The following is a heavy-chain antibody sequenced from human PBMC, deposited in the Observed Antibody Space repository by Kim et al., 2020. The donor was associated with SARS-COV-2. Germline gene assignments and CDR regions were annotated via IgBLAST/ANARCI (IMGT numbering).Heavy chain of an antibody. CDR1: GLYI. D-gene: IGHD2-15*01. CDR3: ATEGGTSGRCGYFDS. J-gene: IGHJ4*02. CDR2: MSFDGFSK. V-gene: IGHV3-30-3*01. Sequence: GGSLRLSCWTSGLYIIHWVRQAPGKGLEWVAAMSFDGFSKYFVDSVKGRFTISRDDSKNAVYLELNSLRDEDSAVYYCATEGGTSGRCGYFDSWGQGTLVTVPS.